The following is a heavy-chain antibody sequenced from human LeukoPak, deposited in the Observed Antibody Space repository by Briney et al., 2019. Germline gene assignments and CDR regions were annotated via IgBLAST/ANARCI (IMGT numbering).Heavy chain of an antibody. J-gene: IGHJ4*02. D-gene: IGHD3-16*01. CDR3: ARGSPPGD. Sequence: PGGSLRLSCAASGFTFSDYYMTWIRRAPGKGLEWVSYIRSSSGFTKYADSVRGRFTISRDNAKNSLYLQMNTLRVDDTAVYYCARGSPPGDWGQGTLVTVSS. CDR1: GFTFSDYY. V-gene: IGHV3-11*05. CDR2: IRSSSGFT.